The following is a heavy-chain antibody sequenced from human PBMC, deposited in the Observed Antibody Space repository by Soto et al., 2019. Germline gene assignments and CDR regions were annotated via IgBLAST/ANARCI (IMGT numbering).Heavy chain of an antibody. J-gene: IGHJ4*02. D-gene: IGHD3-3*01. CDR3: AKDISHVLWSGYLDY. Sequence: PGGSLRLSCAASGFTFSSDAMSWVRQAPGKGLEWVSAISGSGGSTYYADSVKGRFTISRDNSKNTLYLQMNSLRAEDTAVYYCAKDISHVLWSGYLDYWGQGTLVTVSS. V-gene: IGHV3-23*01. CDR1: GFTFSSDA. CDR2: ISGSGGST.